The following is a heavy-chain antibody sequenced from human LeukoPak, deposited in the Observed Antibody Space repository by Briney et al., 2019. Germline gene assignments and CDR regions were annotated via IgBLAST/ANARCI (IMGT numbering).Heavy chain of an antibody. CDR1: GFIFSHYA. CDR3: AKRAYSFYYLDA. J-gene: IGHJ6*03. V-gene: IGHV3-23*01. CDR2: IIGSGDNT. Sequence: GGSLRLSCAASGFIFSHYAMSWLRQAPGKGLEWVSSIIGSGDNTYYADSVRGRFTISRDNSQNTLYLQINSLRAEDTAVYYCAKRAYSFYYLDAWGSGTTVAFSS.